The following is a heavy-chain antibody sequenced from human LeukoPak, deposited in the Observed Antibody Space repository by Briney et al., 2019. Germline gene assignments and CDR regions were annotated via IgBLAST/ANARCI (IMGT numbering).Heavy chain of an antibody. CDR2: IYTSGSA. Sequence: SSQTLSLTCTVSGGSISSGSYYWSWIRQPAGKGLEWIGRIYTSGSANYNPSLKSRVTISVDTSKNQFSLKLSSVTAADTAVYYCARETYYDFWSANNWFDPWGQGTLVTVSS. J-gene: IGHJ5*02. CDR3: ARETYYDFWSANNWFDP. D-gene: IGHD3-3*01. CDR1: GGSISSGSYY. V-gene: IGHV4-61*02.